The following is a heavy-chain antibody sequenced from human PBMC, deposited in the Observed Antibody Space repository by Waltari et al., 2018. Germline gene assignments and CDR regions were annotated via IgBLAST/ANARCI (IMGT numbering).Heavy chain of an antibody. J-gene: IGHJ6*03. CDR1: GDSISRAFY. Sequence: QVRLRESGPGLVKSSETLTLTCEVSGDSISRAFYWAWIRQSPGKGPEWIGSVYQTGTSFYNPSLKDRVTMSVDTSKKLFSLSLSSVTAADTAVYYCARATCSHGGCSMYYFYYYMDVWGKGITVTVSS. CDR3: ARATCSHGGCSMYYFYYYMDV. CDR2: VYQTGTS. V-gene: IGHV4-38-2*01. D-gene: IGHD1-26*01.